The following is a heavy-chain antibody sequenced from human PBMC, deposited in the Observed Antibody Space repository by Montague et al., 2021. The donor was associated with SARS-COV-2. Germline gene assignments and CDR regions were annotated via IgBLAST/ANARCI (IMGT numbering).Heavy chain of an antibody. Sequence: SETLSLTCTVSGGSITRNYYWSWIRQPAGKGLEWIGRIYSSGSTNYNPSLKSRISMSVDTSKNQFSLKLSSVTAADTAIYYCARDYSHCSGGSCVFDYRGQGTLVTVSS. CDR3: ARDYSHCSGGSCVFDY. D-gene: IGHD2-15*01. CDR2: IYSSGST. CDR1: GGSITRNYY. J-gene: IGHJ4*02. V-gene: IGHV4-4*07.